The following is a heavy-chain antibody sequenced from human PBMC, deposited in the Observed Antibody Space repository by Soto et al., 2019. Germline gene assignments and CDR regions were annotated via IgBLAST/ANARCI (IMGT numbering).Heavy chain of an antibody. Sequence: GGSLRLSCAASGFTFSNAWMNWVRQAPGKGLEWVGRIKSKTDGGTTDYAAPVKGRFTISRDDSKNTLYLQMNSLKTEDTAVYYCRTEWLLGPVPHDYWGQGTLVTVSS. CDR3: RTEWLLGPVPHDY. CDR1: GFTFSNAW. CDR2: IKSKTDGGTT. V-gene: IGHV3-15*07. D-gene: IGHD3-3*01. J-gene: IGHJ4*02.